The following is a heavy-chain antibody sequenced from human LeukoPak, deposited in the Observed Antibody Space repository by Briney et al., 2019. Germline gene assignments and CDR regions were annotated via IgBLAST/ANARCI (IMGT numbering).Heavy chain of an antibody. CDR1: GFTFSFYA. D-gene: IGHD3-10*01. V-gene: IGHV3-23*01. CDR2: ISGSGGST. J-gene: IGHJ4*02. CDR3: ASLNGSGRD. Sequence: GGSLRLSCAASGFTFSFYAMNWVRQAPGKGLEWVSGISGSGGSTYYADSVKGRFTISRDNAKNSLYLQMNSLRAEDTAVYYCASLNGSGRDWGQRTLVTVSS.